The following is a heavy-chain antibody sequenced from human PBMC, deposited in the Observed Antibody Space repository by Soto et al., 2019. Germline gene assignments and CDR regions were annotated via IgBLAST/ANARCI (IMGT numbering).Heavy chain of an antibody. D-gene: IGHD6-19*01. J-gene: IGHJ5*02. CDR2: ISAYNGNT. Sequence: ASVKVSCKASGYTFTSYGISWVRQAPGQGLEWMGWISAYNGNTNYAQKLQGRVTMTTDTSTSTAYTELRSLRSDDTAVYYCARDSSGRGGWFDPWGQGTLVTVSS. CDR3: ARDSSGRGGWFDP. V-gene: IGHV1-18*01. CDR1: GYTFTSYG.